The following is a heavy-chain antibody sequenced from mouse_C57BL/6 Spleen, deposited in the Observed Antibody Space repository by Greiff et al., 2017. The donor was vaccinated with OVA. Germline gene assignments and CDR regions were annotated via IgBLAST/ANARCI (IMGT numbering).Heavy chain of an antibody. CDR3: ARSEGYGSSYRYAMDY. Sequence: QVQLQQPGAELVKPGASVKLSCKASGYTFTSYWMQWVKQRPGQGLEWIGVIDPSDSYTNYNQKFKGKATLTVDTSSSTAYMQLSSLTSEDSAVYYCARSEGYGSSYRYAMDYWGQGTSVTVSS. CDR1: GYTFTSYW. CDR2: IDPSDSYT. D-gene: IGHD1-1*01. V-gene: IGHV1-50*01. J-gene: IGHJ4*01.